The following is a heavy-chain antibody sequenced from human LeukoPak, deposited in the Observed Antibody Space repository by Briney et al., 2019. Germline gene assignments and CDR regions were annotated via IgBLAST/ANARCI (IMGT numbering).Heavy chain of an antibody. J-gene: IGHJ4*02. Sequence: GRSLRLSCAASGFSFNNYGTHWVRQAPGKGLEWVAVIWYDAYNDFYAESVKGRFTISRDNSKNTLYLQMDSLRVEDTAIYYCARPSYYGSESQLYYFGYWGQGTLVTVSS. CDR1: GFSFNNYG. CDR3: ARPSYYGSESQLYYFGY. V-gene: IGHV3-33*01. CDR2: IWYDAYND. D-gene: IGHD3-10*01.